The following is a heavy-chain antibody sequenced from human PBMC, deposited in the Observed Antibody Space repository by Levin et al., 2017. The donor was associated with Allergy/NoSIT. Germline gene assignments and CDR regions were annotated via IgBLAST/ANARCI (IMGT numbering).Heavy chain of an antibody. CDR1: GLTFSNYA. V-gene: IGHV3-30-3*01. J-gene: IGHJ4*02. CDR3: ARAYSSWYDY. Sequence: GGSLRLSCAASGLTFSNYAMHWVRQAPGKGLEWVAVTSYDESNKYYADSVKGRFTISRDNSKNTLYLQMNSLRAEDTAVYYCARAYSSWYDYWGQGTLVTVSS. CDR2: TSYDESNK. D-gene: IGHD6-13*01.